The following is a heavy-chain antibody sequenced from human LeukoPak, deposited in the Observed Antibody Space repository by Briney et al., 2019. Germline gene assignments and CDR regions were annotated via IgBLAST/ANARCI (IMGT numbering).Heavy chain of an antibody. CDR1: GGSISIYY. CDR3: TRDRELGF. V-gene: IGHV4-59*01. Sequence: PSETLSLTCTVSGGSISIYYWNWIRQPPGKGLEWIGSIYNSGSTTYNPSLKSRVTISGDTSKNQFSLKLSSVTAADTAVYYCTRDRELGFWGQGTLVTVSS. J-gene: IGHJ4*02. CDR2: IYNSGST. D-gene: IGHD1-26*01.